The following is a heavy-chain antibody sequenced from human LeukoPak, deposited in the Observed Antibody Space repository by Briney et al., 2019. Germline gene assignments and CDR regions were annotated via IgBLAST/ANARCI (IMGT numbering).Heavy chain of an antibody. CDR1: GYTFTNYW. J-gene: IGHJ5*02. CDR2: IYPGDSDT. V-gene: IGHV5-51*01. CDR3: ARTPYSSGSSWFDP. Sequence: GESLKISCKGSGYTFTNYWIGWVRQMPGKGLEWMGIIYPGDSDTRYSPSFQGQVTISADKSISTAYPQWSSLKASDTALFYCARTPYSSGSSWFDPWGQGTLVTVSS. D-gene: IGHD6-25*01.